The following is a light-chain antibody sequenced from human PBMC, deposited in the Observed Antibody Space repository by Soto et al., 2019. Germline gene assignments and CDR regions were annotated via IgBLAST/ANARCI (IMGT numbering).Light chain of an antibody. Sequence: EIVLTQSPGTLSLSPGERATLSCRASQSVSSSYLAWYQQKPGQAPRLLIYGASSRATGIPDRFSGSGSGTDFTLTISRLETDDFAVYYSQQYGSSPETFGQGTKVGIK. J-gene: IGKJ1*01. V-gene: IGKV3-20*01. CDR3: QQYGSSPET. CDR2: GAS. CDR1: QSVSSSY.